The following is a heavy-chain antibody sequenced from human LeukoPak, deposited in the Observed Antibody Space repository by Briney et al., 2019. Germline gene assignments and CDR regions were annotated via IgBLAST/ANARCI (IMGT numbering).Heavy chain of an antibody. CDR2: INPSGGST. D-gene: IGHD6-19*01. J-gene: IGHJ4*02. Sequence: ASVKVSCKASGYTFTSYYMHWVRQAPGQGLEWMGIINPSGGSTSYAQKFQGRVTTTRDMSTSTVYMELSSLRSEDTAVYYCARSQRWLPFDYWGQGTLVTVSS. V-gene: IGHV1-46*01. CDR1: GYTFTSYY. CDR3: ARSQRWLPFDY.